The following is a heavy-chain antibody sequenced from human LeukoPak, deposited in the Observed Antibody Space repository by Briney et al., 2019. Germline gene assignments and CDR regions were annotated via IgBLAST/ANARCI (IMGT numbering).Heavy chain of an antibody. V-gene: IGHV3-23*01. CDR2: ISGSGGST. J-gene: IGHJ4*02. CDR1: GFTFSSYA. CDR3: ARAVGSYGYGHDY. Sequence: GGSLRLSCAASGFTFSSYAMSWVRQAPGKGLEWVSAISGSGGSTYYADSVKGRFTISRDNSKNTLYLQMNSLRAEDTAVYYCARAVGSYGYGHDYWGQGTLVTVSS. D-gene: IGHD5-18*01.